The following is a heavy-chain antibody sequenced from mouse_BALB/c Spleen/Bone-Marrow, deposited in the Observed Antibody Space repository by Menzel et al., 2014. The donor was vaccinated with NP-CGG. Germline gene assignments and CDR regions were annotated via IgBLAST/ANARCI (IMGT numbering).Heavy chain of an antibody. CDR1: GFNIKDTH. Sequence: VHVKQSGAELVKPGASVKLSCTPSGFNIKDTHMHWVKQRPEQGLEWIGRIDPANGNTKYDPNFQGKATITADTSSNTAYLQLSSLTSEDTAVYYGARDYANTAWFAYRGQGTLVTVS. V-gene: IGHV14-3*02. CDR3: ARDYANTAWFAY. D-gene: IGHD1-1*01. J-gene: IGHJ3*01. CDR2: IDPANGNT.